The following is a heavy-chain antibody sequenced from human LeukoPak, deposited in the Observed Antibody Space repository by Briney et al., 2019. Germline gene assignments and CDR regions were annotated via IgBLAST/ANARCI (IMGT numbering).Heavy chain of an antibody. CDR1: GGSFSGYY. Sequence: SETLSLTCAVYGGSFSGYYWSWIRQPPGKGLEWIGEMNHSGSTNYNPSLKSRVTISVDTSKNQFSLKLSSVTAADTAVYYCARAASVGMVRGEPGGVDYWGQGTLVTVSS. J-gene: IGHJ4*02. CDR3: ARAASVGMVRGEPGGVDY. CDR2: MNHSGST. D-gene: IGHD3-10*01. V-gene: IGHV4-34*01.